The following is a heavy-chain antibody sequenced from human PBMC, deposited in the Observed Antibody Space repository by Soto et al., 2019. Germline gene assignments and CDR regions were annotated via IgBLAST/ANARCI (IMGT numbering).Heavy chain of an antibody. CDR1: GFTFSSHA. Sequence: GGSLRLSCAASGFTFSSHAMSWVRQALGKGLEWVSAISGSGGSTYYADSVKGRFTISRDNSKNTLYLQMNSLRAEDTAVYYCAKDGTSLLWFGERLYYYYMDVWGKGTTVTVSS. CDR3: AKDGTSLLWFGERLYYYYMDV. V-gene: IGHV3-23*01. D-gene: IGHD3-10*01. J-gene: IGHJ6*03. CDR2: ISGSGGST.